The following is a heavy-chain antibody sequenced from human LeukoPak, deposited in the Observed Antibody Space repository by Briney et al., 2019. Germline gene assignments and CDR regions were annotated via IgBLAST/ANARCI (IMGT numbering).Heavy chain of an antibody. V-gene: IGHV4-59*01. J-gene: IGHJ4*02. CDR3: ARGRNDNGGMFFDS. CDR1: GGSIRSYY. CDR2: ISYSGYT. Sequence: SETLSLTCTVSGGSIRSYYWSWIRQAPGKGLEWIGFISYSGYTSYSPSLKSRVAISVGTSKSQFSLRLSSMTAADTAIYYCARGRNDNGGMFFDSWAQGTLVTVSS. D-gene: IGHD4-23*01.